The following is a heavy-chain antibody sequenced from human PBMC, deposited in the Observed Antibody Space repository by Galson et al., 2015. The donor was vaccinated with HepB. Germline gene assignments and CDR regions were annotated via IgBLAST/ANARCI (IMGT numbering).Heavy chain of an antibody. CDR1: GFTFSSFS. CDR2: INTGSNYI. J-gene: IGHJ4*02. V-gene: IGHV3-21*06. D-gene: IGHD3-3*01. CDR3: ARGSLTIFGDY. Sequence: SLKLSCAASGFTFSSFSMRWVRQAPGQGLEWVSSINTGSNYIYYADTVKGRFTISRDNAKNSLYLQLNSLRAEDTAVYYCARGSLTIFGDYWGQGTLVTVSS.